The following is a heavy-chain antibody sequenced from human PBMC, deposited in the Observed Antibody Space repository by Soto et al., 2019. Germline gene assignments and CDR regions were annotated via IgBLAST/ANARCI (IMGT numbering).Heavy chain of an antibody. CDR2: ISYDGSNK. D-gene: IGHD2-15*01. CDR1: GFTFSNYG. CDR3: AKDSPPFVVVAAHGGDAFDI. Sequence: QVQLVESGGGVVQPGRSLRLSCAASGFTFSNYGMHWVRQAPGKGLEWVAVISYDGSNKYYADSVKGRFTISRDNSKNTLYLQMNSLRAEDTAVYYCAKDSPPFVVVAAHGGDAFDIWGQGTMVTVSS. V-gene: IGHV3-30*18. J-gene: IGHJ3*02.